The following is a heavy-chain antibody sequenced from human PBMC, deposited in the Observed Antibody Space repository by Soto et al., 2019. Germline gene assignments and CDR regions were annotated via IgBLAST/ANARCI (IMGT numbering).Heavy chain of an antibody. CDR2: VKPDGSEK. J-gene: IGHJ3*02. Sequence: GGSLRLSCAAAGFTFSSYWMSWVRQAPGKGLEWVANVKPDGSEKWYVDSVKGRFTISRDNAKNSLYLQMNSLRAEDTAVYYCARGDYYDTSGPFSDAFDIWGQGTMVTVSS. CDR1: GFTFSSYW. V-gene: IGHV3-7*02. D-gene: IGHD3-22*01. CDR3: ARGDYYDTSGPFSDAFDI.